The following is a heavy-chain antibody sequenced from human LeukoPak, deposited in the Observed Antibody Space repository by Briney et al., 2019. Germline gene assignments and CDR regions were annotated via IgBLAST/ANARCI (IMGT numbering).Heavy chain of an antibody. CDR3: ARAPFRKGN. D-gene: IGHD6-13*01. J-gene: IGHJ4*02. CDR1: GFVFSSFG. CDR2: IRLDGNNK. Sequence: SGGSLRLSCAASGFVFSSFGMHWVRQAPGKGLEWVTFIRLDGNNKYYADSVKGRFTISRDNAKNSLYLQMNSLRAEDTAVYYCARAPFRKGNWGQGTLVTVSS. V-gene: IGHV3-30*02.